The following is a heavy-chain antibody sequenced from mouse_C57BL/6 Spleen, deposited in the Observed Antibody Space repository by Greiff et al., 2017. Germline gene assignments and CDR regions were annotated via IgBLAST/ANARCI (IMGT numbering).Heavy chain of an antibody. V-gene: IGHV1-26*01. CDR3: ARVLLAY. CDR1: GYTFTDYY. J-gene: IGHJ3*01. CDR2: INPNNGGT. Sequence: VQLQQSGPELVKPGASVKISCKASGYTFTDYYMNWVKQSHGKSLEWIGDINPNNGGTSYNQKFKGKATLTVDKSSSTAYMELRSLTSEDSAVYYCARVLLAYWGQGTLVTVSA.